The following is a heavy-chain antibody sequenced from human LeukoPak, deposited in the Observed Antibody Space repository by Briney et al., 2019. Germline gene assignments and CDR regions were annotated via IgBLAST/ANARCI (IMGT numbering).Heavy chain of an antibody. CDR2: IYSSGST. CDR3: ARLYRDRYFDY. D-gene: IGHD4-17*01. V-gene: IGHV4-59*08. Sequence: PSETLSLTCTVSGGSISSYYWSWIRQPPGKGLEWIGYIYSSGSTNYNPSLKSRVTISVDTSKNQFSLKLSSVTAADTAVYYCARLYRDRYFDYWGQGTLVTVSS. J-gene: IGHJ4*02. CDR1: GGSISSYY.